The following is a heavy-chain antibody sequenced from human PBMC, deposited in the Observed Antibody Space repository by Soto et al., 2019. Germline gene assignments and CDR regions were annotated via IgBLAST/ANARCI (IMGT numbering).Heavy chain of an antibody. D-gene: IGHD3-10*01. CDR2: ISSSSSTI. CDR3: ARXXXXXXKIGWFDP. J-gene: IGHJ5*02. V-gene: IGHV3-48*01. Sequence: EVQLVESGGGLVQPGGSLRLSCAASGFTFSSYSMNWVRQAPGKGLEWVSYISSSSSTIYYADSVKGRFTISRDNAKNSLXLQMTXXXXXXTXVYYXARXXXXXXKIGWFDPWGQGTLFTVSS. CDR1: GFTFSSYS.